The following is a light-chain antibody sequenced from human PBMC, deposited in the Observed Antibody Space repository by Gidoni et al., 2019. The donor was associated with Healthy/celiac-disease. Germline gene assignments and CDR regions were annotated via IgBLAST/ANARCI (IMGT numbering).Light chain of an antibody. Sequence: TNMPQAPSSRSASVGDTVTITCLASQSISSYLNWYQQKPGKAPKLLIYAASSLQREVPSRFSDSGSVTVFTLTISCLQPGDFATYYCQQSYNTPYTFGQGTKLEIK. CDR2: AAS. CDR3: QQSYNTPYT. V-gene: IGKV1-39*01. J-gene: IGKJ2*01. CDR1: QSISSY.